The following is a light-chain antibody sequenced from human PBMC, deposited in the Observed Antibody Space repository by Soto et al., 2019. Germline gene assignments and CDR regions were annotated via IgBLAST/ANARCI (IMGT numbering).Light chain of an antibody. V-gene: IGKV3-20*02. CDR3: QQSFSPLLT. CDR2: AAS. J-gene: IGKJ4*01. CDR1: QSVSSSY. Sequence: EIVLTQSPVTLSLSPGERATLSCRASQSVSSSYLAWYQQKPGQAPRLLIYAASTLQSGVPSRFSGSGSGAEFTLTISSLQPEDFATYYCQQSFSPLLTFGGGTKVAIK.